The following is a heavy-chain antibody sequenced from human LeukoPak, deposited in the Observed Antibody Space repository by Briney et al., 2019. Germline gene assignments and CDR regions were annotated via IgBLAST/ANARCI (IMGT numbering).Heavy chain of an antibody. Sequence: GGSLRLSCAASGFTFSSYWMSWVRQAPGKGLEWVANIKQDGSEKYYVDSVKGRFTISRDNAKNSPYLQMNSLRAEDTAVYYCARGRDGSQSPIDDWGQGTLVTVSS. J-gene: IGHJ4*02. V-gene: IGHV3-7*04. CDR1: GFTFSSYW. D-gene: IGHD5-24*01. CDR3: ARGRDGSQSPIDD. CDR2: IKQDGSEK.